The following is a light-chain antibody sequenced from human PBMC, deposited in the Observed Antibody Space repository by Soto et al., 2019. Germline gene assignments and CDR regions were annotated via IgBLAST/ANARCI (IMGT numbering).Light chain of an antibody. CDR2: GAS. Sequence: EIVMTQSPVTLSVSSGERATLSCRASQSVNTKVAWYQQKLAQAPRLLIYGASNRATGIPARFSGSGSGPEFTLTLSSLHSEDFGLYYCQQGENSPPLTFGGGTKVEIK. J-gene: IGKJ4*01. CDR1: QSVNTK. CDR3: QQGENSPPLT. V-gene: IGKV3-15*01.